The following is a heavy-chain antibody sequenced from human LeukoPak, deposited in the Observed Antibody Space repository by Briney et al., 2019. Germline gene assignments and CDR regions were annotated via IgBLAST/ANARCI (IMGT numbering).Heavy chain of an antibody. CDR3: AREGRNYYDSSGYYPW. J-gene: IGHJ4*02. CDR1: GLTFSSYS. Sequence: PGGSLRLSCAASGLTFSSYSMNWVRQAPGKGLEWVSSISSSSSYIYYADSVKGRFTISRDNAKNSLYLQMNSLRAEDTAVYYCAREGRNYYDSSGYYPWWGQGTLVTVSS. D-gene: IGHD3-22*01. CDR2: ISSSSSYI. V-gene: IGHV3-21*01.